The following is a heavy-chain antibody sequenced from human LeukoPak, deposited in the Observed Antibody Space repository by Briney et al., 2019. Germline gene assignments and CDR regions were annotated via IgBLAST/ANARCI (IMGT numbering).Heavy chain of an antibody. D-gene: IGHD3-3*01. V-gene: IGHV3-7*04. CDR2: IKQDGSEK. CDR1: GFTFSNYW. Sequence: GGSLRLSCAASGFTFSNYWMHWVRQAPGKGLEWVAHIKQDGSEKNYVDSVEGRFTISRDNAKNSVYLQMNSLRAGDTAVYYCARVWSAFDVWGQGTMVTVSS. CDR3: ARVWSAFDV. J-gene: IGHJ3*01.